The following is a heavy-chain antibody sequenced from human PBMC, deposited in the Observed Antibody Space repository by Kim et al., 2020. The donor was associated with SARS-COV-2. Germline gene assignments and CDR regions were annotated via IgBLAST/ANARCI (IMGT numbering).Heavy chain of an antibody. CDR3: ARVPPYDSSGYYFDY. J-gene: IGHJ4*02. V-gene: IGHV4-59*13. Sequence: SETLSLTCTVSGGSISSYYWSWIRQPPGKGLEWIGYIYYSGSTNYNPSLKSRVTISVDTSKNQFSLKLSSVTAADTAVYYCARVPPYDSSGYYFDYWGQGTLVTVSS. CDR2: IYYSGST. CDR1: GGSISSYY. D-gene: IGHD3-22*01.